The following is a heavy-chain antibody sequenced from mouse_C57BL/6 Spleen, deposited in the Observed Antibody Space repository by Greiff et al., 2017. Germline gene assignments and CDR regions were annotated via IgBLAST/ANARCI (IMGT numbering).Heavy chain of an antibody. CDR1: GYTFTDHT. V-gene: IGHV1-78*01. D-gene: IGHD1-1*01. J-gene: IGHJ2*01. CDR2: IYPRDGST. Sequence: QVQLQQPGAELVKPGASVKLSCKVSGYTFTDHTIHWMKQRPEQGLEWIGYIYPRDGSTKYNEKFKGKATLTADKSSSTAYMQLNSLTSEDSAVYFCARGGHYGSSCDYWGQGTTLTVSS. CDR3: ARGGHYGSSCDY.